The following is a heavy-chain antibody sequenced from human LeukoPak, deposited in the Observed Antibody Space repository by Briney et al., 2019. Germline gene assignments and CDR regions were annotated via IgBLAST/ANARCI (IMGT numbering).Heavy chain of an antibody. CDR3: AREGWGYGDYGGDYYYYYMDV. D-gene: IGHD4-17*01. J-gene: IGHJ6*03. CDR2: IYYSGST. Sequence: SETLSLTCTVSGGSISSYYWSWIRQPPGKGLEWIGYIYYSGSTNYNPSLKSRVTMSVDTSKNQFSLILSSVTAADTAVYYCAREGWGYGDYGGDYYYYYMDVWGKGTTVTISS. CDR1: GGSISSYY. V-gene: IGHV4-59*01.